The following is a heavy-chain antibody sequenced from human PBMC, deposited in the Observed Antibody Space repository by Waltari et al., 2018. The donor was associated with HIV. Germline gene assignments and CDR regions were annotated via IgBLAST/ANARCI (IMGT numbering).Heavy chain of an antibody. J-gene: IGHJ6*02. CDR3: ARAHCSSTSCYYYGMDV. V-gene: IGHV3-33*01. Sequence: QVQLVESGGGVVQPGRSLRLSCAASGCTLRAFGTPCVRQAPGKGLEWVASIWYDGGKIYYADSVGGRFTISRDTSKNTLYLQMNSLRGEDTAVYYCARAHCSSTSCYYYGMDVWGQGTTVTVSS. CDR1: GCTLRAFG. CDR2: IWYDGGKI. D-gene: IGHD2-2*01.